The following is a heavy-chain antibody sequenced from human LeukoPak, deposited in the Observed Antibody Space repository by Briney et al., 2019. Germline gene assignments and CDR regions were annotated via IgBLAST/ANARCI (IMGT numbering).Heavy chain of an antibody. V-gene: IGHV1-2*04. CDR3: ARDNVYGAPGDAFDI. Sequence: ASVKVSCKASGYTFTSYAMHWVRQAPGQRLEWMGWINPNSGGTNYAQKFQGWVTMTRDTSISTAYMELSRLRSDDTAVYYCARDNVYGAPGDAFDIWGQGTMVTVSS. J-gene: IGHJ3*02. CDR1: GYTFTSYA. CDR2: INPNSGGT. D-gene: IGHD4-17*01.